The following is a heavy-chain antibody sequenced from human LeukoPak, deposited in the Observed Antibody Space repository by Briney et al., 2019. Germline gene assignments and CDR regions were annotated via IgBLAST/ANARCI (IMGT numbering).Heavy chain of an antibody. V-gene: IGHV4-59*01. CDR2: MYYSGTSGTT. J-gene: IGHJ4*02. Sequence: SETLSLTCTVSGGSMSNYYWNWIRQPPGKGLEWIDYMYYSGTSGTTNYSPSLKSRVTISVDTSKNQFSLKLTSVTAADTAVYYCARAGVYYYSFANFDSWGQGTLVTVSS. D-gene: IGHD3-22*01. CDR1: GGSMSNYY. CDR3: ARAGVYYYSFANFDS.